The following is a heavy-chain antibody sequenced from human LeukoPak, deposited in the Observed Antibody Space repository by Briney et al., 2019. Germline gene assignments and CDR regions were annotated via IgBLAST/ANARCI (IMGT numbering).Heavy chain of an antibody. Sequence: PSETLSLTCSVSGGSINSHYWSWIRQPPGKRLEWIGYIFNTGNTNYNPSLASRVTMSVDTSRAQFFLRLSPVTAADTAIYYCASRSADTTWYGVFDYWSRGTLVTVSS. CDR1: GGSINSHY. D-gene: IGHD3-10*01. CDR2: IFNTGNT. J-gene: IGHJ4*02. V-gene: IGHV4-59*11. CDR3: ASRSADTTWYGVFDY.